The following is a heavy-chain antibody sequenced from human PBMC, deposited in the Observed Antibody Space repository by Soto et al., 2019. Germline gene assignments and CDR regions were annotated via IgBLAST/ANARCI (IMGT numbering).Heavy chain of an antibody. D-gene: IGHD3-3*01. V-gene: IGHV3-9*01. Sequence: EVQLVESGGGLVQPGRSLRLSCAASGFTFDDYAMHWVRQAPGTGLEWVSGISWNSGSIGYADSVKGRFTISRDNAKNALYLQMNSLRAEDTALYYCAKEGREVFGVVGKYFDYWGQGTLVTVSS. CDR2: ISWNSGSI. CDR1: GFTFDDYA. CDR3: AKEGREVFGVVGKYFDY. J-gene: IGHJ4*02.